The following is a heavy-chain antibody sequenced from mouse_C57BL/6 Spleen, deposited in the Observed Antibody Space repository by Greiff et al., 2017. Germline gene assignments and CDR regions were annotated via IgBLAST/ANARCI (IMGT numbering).Heavy chain of an antibody. CDR2: INPGSGGT. CDR3: ARDSSGSWFAY. J-gene: IGHJ3*01. CDR1: GYAFTNYL. Sequence: VQLQQSGAELVRPGTSVKVSCKASGYAFTNYLIEWVKQRPGQGLEWIGVINPGSGGTNYNEKFKGKATLTADKSSSTAYMQLSSLTSEDSAVYFCARDSSGSWFAYWGQGTLVTVSA. D-gene: IGHD3-2*02. V-gene: IGHV1-54*01.